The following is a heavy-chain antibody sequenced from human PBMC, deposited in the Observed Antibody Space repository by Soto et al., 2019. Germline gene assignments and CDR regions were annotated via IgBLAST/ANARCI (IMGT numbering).Heavy chain of an antibody. V-gene: IGHV4-34*01. CDR2: IKDRGSI. CDR1: GGSFSGYY. J-gene: IGHJ2*01. D-gene: IGHD3-9*01. Sequence: QVQLQQWGAGPLRPLETLSLTCGVSGGSFSGYYWAWIRQSPGKGLEWIGEIKDRGSINYNPSLKSRVSISVDTSKNHSSLNLRSVTAADTAVYYCARESHDILTGPPWVWYFDLWGRGTLVTVSS. CDR3: ARESHDILTGPPWVWYFDL.